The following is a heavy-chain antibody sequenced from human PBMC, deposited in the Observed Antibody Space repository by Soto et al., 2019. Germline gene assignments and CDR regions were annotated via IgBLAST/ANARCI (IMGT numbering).Heavy chain of an antibody. J-gene: IGHJ4*02. V-gene: IGHV3-11*03. Sequence: PGGSLRLSCVASGFTFSDHYMTWIRQAPGKGLEWLSYVSTSSSYTNYADSVKGRFTISRDNAMNSLYLQMNSLRAEDTAVYYCTTHYDWGQGTLVTVSS. CDR1: GFTFSDHY. D-gene: IGHD4-17*01. CDR2: VSTSSSYT. CDR3: TTHYD.